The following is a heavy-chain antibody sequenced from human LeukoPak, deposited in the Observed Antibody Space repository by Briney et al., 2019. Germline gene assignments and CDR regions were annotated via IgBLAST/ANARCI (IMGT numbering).Heavy chain of an antibody. CDR3: ARSGDYYDSSDYYYFDY. CDR2: INPNSGGT. Sequence: GASVKVSCKASGYTFTGYYMHWVRQAPGQGLERMGWINPNSGGTNYAQKFQGRVTMTRDTSISTAYMELSRLRSDDTAVYYCARSGDYYDSSDYYYFDYWGQGTLVTVSS. CDR1: GYTFTGYY. V-gene: IGHV1-2*02. J-gene: IGHJ4*02. D-gene: IGHD3-22*01.